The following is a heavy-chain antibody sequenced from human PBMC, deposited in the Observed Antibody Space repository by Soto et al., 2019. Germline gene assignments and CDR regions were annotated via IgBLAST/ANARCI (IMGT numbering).Heavy chain of an antibody. CDR1: GYTFTSYY. J-gene: IGHJ6*02. D-gene: IGHD6-19*01. V-gene: IGHV1-46*01. CDR2: INPSGGST. Sequence: QVQLVQSGAEVKKPGASVKVSCKASGYTFTSYYMHWVRQAPGQGLEWMGIINPSGGSTSYAQKVQGRVTMNRDTSTITVYMELSSLRSEDTAVYYCARVSGAVAYYYYYYGMDVWGQGTTVTVSS. CDR3: ARVSGAVAYYYYYYGMDV.